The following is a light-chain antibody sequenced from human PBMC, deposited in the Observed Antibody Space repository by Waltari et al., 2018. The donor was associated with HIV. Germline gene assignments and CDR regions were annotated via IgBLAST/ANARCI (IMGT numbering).Light chain of an antibody. Sequence: SSVLTQAPSVSVSPGHTSSLTCSRAKLQDRYSSWYQQKPGQSPVLVIYQDTKRPSGISERFSGSNSGNTATLTISGTQAMDEADYYCQVWDNSSAVVFGGGTKLTVL. CDR3: QVWDNSSAVV. CDR1: KLQDRY. CDR2: QDT. V-gene: IGLV3-1*01. J-gene: IGLJ2*01.